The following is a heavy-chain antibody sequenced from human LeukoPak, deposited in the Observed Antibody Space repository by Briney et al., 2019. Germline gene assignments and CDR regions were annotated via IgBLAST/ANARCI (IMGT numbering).Heavy chain of an antibody. CDR2: IRYDGTDK. CDR3: AKIGAVAGHFDY. CDR1: GFTFSRYG. J-gene: IGHJ4*02. V-gene: IGHV3-30*02. D-gene: IGHD6-19*01. Sequence: GGSLRLSCAASGFTFSRYGMHWVRQAPGKGLEWVAFIRYDGTDKYYADSVKGRFTISRHNSRNTLYLQMNSLRAEDTAVFYCAKIGAVAGHFDYWGQGTLVTVSS.